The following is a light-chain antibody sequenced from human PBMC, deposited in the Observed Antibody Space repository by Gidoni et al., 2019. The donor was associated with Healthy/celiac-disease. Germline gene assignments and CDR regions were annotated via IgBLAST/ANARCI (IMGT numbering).Light chain of an antibody. CDR1: KLGDKY. CDR3: QAWDRSTYV. V-gene: IGLV3-1*01. J-gene: IGLJ1*01. Sequence: YELTQPPSVSVSPGQTASITCSGDKLGDKYGCWYQQKPGQSPVMVIFQDNKRPSGIPERFSGSKSGNTATLTIRGTQAMDEADYYCQAWDRSTYVFGTGTKVSVL. CDR2: QDN.